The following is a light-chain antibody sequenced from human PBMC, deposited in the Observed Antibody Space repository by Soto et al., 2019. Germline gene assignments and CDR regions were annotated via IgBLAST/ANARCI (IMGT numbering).Light chain of an antibody. CDR1: SSNIGSNT. V-gene: IGLV1-44*01. CDR2: FNI. J-gene: IGLJ1*01. CDR3: AAWDDSLNGYV. Sequence: QSVLSQPPSASGTPGQRVTISCSGSSSNIGSNTVNWYQQFPGTAPKLLIYFNIQRPSGVPDRFSGSKSGTSASLAISGLQSEDEADYYCAAWDDSLNGYVFGTGTKVTGL.